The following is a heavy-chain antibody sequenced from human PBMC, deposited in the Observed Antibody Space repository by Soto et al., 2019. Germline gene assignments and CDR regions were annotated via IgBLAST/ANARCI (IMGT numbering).Heavy chain of an antibody. J-gene: IGHJ6*03. V-gene: IGHV1-18*01. CDR1: GYTFTSYG. D-gene: IGHD6-19*01. Sequence: VASVKVSCKASGYTFTSYGISWVRQAPGQGLERMGWISAYNGNTNYAQKLQGRVTMTTDTSTSTAYMELRSLRSDDTAVYYCARDAQDTGYSSGWIKFYYYMDVWGKGTTVTVSS. CDR3: ARDAQDTGYSSGWIKFYYYMDV. CDR2: ISAYNGNT.